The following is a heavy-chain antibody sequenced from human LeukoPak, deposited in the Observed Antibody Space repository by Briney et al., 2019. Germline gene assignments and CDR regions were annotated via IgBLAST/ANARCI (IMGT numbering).Heavy chain of an antibody. J-gene: IGHJ4*02. CDR1: GFTFSSYA. CDR2: ISYDGSNK. Sequence: PGGSLRLSCAASGFTFSSYAMHWVRQAPGKGLEWVAVISYDGSNKYYADSVKGRFTISRDNSRSTLYLQMNSLRPEDTAIYYCARGGYYGSGSPPSLYFDYWGQGTLVTVSS. V-gene: IGHV3-30-3*01. CDR3: ARGGYYGSGSPPSLYFDY. D-gene: IGHD3-10*01.